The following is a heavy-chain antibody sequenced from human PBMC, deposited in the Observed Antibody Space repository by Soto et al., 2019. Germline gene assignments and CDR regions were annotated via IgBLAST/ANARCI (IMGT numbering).Heavy chain of an antibody. CDR3: AKNSGSGSYYNEPFDY. V-gene: IGHV3-30*18. D-gene: IGHD3-10*01. CDR1: GFTFSSYG. Sequence: PVGSLRLSCAASGFTFSSYGMHWVRQAPGKGLEWVAVISYDGSNKYYADSVKGRFTISRDNSKNTLYLQMNSLRAEDTAVYYCAKNSGSGSYYNEPFDYWGQGTLVTVSS. CDR2: ISYDGSNK. J-gene: IGHJ4*02.